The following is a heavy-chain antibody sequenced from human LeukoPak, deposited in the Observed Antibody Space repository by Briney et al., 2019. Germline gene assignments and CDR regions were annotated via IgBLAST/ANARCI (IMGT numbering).Heavy chain of an antibody. Sequence: GGSLRLSCAASGFAFSSYWMSWVRQAPGKGLEWVANIKQDGSEKYYVDSVKGRFTISRDNAKNSLYLQMNSLRAEDTAVYYCARDNFIVVGPFDYWGQGTLVTVSS. CDR1: GFAFSSYW. CDR2: IKQDGSEK. J-gene: IGHJ4*02. CDR3: ARDNFIVVGPFDY. V-gene: IGHV3-7*01. D-gene: IGHD3-22*01.